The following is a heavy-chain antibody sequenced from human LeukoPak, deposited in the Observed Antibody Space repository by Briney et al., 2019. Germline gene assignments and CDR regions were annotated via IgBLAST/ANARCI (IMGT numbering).Heavy chain of an antibody. CDR2: IVVGSGNT. CDR1: GFTFTSSA. V-gene: IGHV1-58*01. CDR3: AADRQSPTVTDYYYMDV. J-gene: IGHJ6*03. Sequence: SVKVSCKASGFTFTSSAVQWERQARGQRLEWIGWIVVGSGNTNYAQKFQERVTITRDMSTSTAYMELSSLRSEDTAVYYCAADRQSPTVTDYYYMDVWGKGTTVTVSS. D-gene: IGHD4-11*01.